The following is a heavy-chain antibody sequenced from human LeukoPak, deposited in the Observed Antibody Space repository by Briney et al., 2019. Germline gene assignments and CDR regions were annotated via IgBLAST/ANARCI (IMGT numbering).Heavy chain of an antibody. CDR3: VRSAFLTTEFYLDY. D-gene: IGHD4-11*01. V-gene: IGHV3-66*01. Sequence: GGSLRLSCAASGFTFSSYSMNWVRQAPGKGLEWVSVIQSGGITDHADSVKGRFTISRDNAKNTLYLQMNSLRAEDTAVYYCVRSAFLTTEFYLDYWGHGTLVTVSS. CDR2: IQSGGIT. CDR1: GFTFSSYS. J-gene: IGHJ4*01.